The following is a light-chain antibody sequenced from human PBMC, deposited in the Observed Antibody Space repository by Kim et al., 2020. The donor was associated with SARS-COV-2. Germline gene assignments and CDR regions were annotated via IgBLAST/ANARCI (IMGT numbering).Light chain of an antibody. CDR2: GVS. J-gene: IGKJ2*03. V-gene: IGKV3-20*01. CDR3: QHYGGSLFS. CDR1: QSVSSSY. Sequence: EIVLTQSPGTLSLSPGERAALSCRASQSVSSSYLAWYQQKPGQSPRLLIYGVSSRAPGIPDRFIGGGSGTDFTLTISRLEPEDFAVYYCQHYGGSLFSFGQGTNLEI.